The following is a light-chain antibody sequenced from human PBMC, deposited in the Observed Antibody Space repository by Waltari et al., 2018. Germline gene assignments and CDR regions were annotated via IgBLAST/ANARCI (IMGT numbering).Light chain of an antibody. CDR2: AAS. J-gene: IGKJ1*01. CDR1: QSISSY. V-gene: IGKV1-39*01. Sequence: DIQMTQSPSSLSASVGDIVTITCRASQSISSYLNWYQQKPGKAPKLLIYAASSLQSGVPSRFSGIGSGTDFTLTISSLQPEYFAXYYCQQSYSTPTWTFGQGTKVEIK. CDR3: QQSYSTPTWT.